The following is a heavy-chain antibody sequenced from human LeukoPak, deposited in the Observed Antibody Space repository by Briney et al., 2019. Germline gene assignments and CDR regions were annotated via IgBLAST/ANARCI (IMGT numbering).Heavy chain of an antibody. CDR1: GYTFTSYY. V-gene: IGHV1-46*01. CDR2: INPSGGST. CDR3: ARDREVVGATNGYYYYMDV. J-gene: IGHJ6*03. D-gene: IGHD1-26*01. Sequence: GASVKVSCKASGYTFTSYYMHWVRQAPGQGLEWMGIINPSGGSTSYAQKFQGRVTMTRDTSTSTVYMELSSLRSEDTAVYYCARDREVVGATNGYYYYMDVWGKGTTVTISS.